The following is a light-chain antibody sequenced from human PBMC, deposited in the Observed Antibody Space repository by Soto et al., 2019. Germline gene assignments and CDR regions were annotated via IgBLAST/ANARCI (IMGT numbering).Light chain of an antibody. CDR3: QQYNDWPRCT. CDR2: AAS. Sequence: IQLTQSPPSLSASVGDRVTITCRASQGISSYLAWYQQKPGKAPKLLIYAASKLQSGVPSRFSGSGSGTDFTLTISSLQPEDFAVYYCQQYNDWPRCTFGQGTKLEIK. CDR1: QGISSY. J-gene: IGKJ2*02. V-gene: IGKV1-9*01.